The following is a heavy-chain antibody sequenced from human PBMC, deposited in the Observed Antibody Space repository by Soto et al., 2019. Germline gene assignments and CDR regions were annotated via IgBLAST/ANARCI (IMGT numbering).Heavy chain of an antibody. CDR2: VKSITNGGTA. V-gene: IGHV3-15*07. CDR1: GFTLGNAW. CDR3: ARHFQVDAFDL. Sequence: GGSLRLSCAASGFTLGNAWINWVRQAPGKGLEWVGRVKSITNGGTADYAAPVKDRFTILRDDSRDTVYLQMNGLKTEDTAVYFCARHFQVDAFDLWGQGTMVTVSS. J-gene: IGHJ3*01. D-gene: IGHD3-3*02.